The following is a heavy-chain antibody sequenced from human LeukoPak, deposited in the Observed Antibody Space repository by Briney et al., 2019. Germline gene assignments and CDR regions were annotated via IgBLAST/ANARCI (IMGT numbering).Heavy chain of an antibody. CDR1: VGTFSSYA. CDR3: ARDQGSGSYYDAY. D-gene: IGHD1-26*01. CDR2: IIPILGIA. Sequence: SVKVSCKASVGTFSSYAISWVRQAPGQGLEWMGRIIPILGIANYAQKFQGRVTITADKSTSTAYMELSSLRSEDTAVYYCARDQGSGSYYDAYWGQGTLVTVSS. V-gene: IGHV1-69*04. J-gene: IGHJ4*02.